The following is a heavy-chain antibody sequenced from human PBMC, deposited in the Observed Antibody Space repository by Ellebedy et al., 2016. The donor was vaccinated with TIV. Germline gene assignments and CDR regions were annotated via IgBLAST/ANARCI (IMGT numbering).Heavy chain of an antibody. CDR2: ISDSTYTT. V-gene: IGHV3-23*01. CDR1: GFTFSSYA. Sequence: GESLKISXAASGFTFSSYAMSWVRRAPGKGLEWLSTISDSTYTTYYADSVRGRFTISRDNSKNTLYLHMSSLRVEDTAVYYCAKGALWFGEIDAFDVWGQGTMVTVSS. J-gene: IGHJ3*01. D-gene: IGHD3-10*01. CDR3: AKGALWFGEIDAFDV.